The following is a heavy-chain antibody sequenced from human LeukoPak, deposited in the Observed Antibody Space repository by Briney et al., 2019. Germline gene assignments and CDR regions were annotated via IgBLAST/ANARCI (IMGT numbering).Heavy chain of an antibody. D-gene: IGHD6-13*01. CDR2: ISYDGSNK. V-gene: IGHV3-30*01. J-gene: IGHJ4*02. CDR3: ASDRSSSWYFDY. CDR1: GFTFRSYA. Sequence: PGRSLRLSCAASGFTFRSYAMHWVRQAPGKGLEWVAVISYDGSNKYYADSVKGRFTISRDNSKNTLYLQMNSLRAEDTAVYYCASDRSSSWYFDYWGQGTLVAVSS.